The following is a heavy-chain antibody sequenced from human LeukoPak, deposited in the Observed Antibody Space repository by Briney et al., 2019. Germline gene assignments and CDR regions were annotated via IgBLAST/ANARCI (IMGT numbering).Heavy chain of an antibody. CDR1: GYTFTGYY. CDR2: INPNSGGT. V-gene: IGHV1-2*02. J-gene: IGHJ4*02. Sequence: ASVTVSCKASGYTFTGYYMHWVRQAPGQGLEWMGWINPNSGGTNYAQKFQGRVTMTRDTSISTAYMELSRLRSDDTAVYYCARDRVDIVVVPAAMHFGYWGQGTLVTVSS. D-gene: IGHD2-2*03. CDR3: ARDRVDIVVVPAAMHFGY.